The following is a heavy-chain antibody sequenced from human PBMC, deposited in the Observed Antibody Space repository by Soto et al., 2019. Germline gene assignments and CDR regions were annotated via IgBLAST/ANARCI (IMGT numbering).Heavy chain of an antibody. Sequence: TLSLTCTVSGGSILDSTYYWAWIRQSPGKGLEWIGTIFYSGGTFYTPSLKSRVTMSVDTSNNQFSLKLSSVTAADTAVYYCARQASGYYYGWFDPWGQGTRVTVSS. CDR1: GGSILDSTYY. J-gene: IGHJ5*02. CDR3: ARQASGYYYGWFDP. CDR2: IFYSGGT. V-gene: IGHV4-39*01. D-gene: IGHD3-22*01.